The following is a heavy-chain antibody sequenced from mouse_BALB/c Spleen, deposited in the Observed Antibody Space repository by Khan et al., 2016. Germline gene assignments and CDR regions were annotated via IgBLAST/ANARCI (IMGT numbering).Heavy chain of an antibody. CDR2: INPDSSTI. V-gene: IGHV4-1*02. D-gene: IGHD1-1*01. CDR3: AGPFTTGFAY. J-gene: IGHJ3*01. CDR1: GFDFSRYW. Sequence: EMQLQESGGGLVQPGGSLKLSCAASGFDFSRYWMSWVRQAPGKGLEWIGEINPDSSTINYMPSLRDKFILSRDNAKDTLYLQMSKVRSEDTALYFCAGPFTTGFAYWGQGTLVTVSA.